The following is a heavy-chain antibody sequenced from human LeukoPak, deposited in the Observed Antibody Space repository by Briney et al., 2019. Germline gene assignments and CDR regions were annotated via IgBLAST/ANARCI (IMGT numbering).Heavy chain of an antibody. CDR3: ARHRPPRYYDSSGYYPNRGYFDY. CDR1: GGSFSGYY. V-gene: IGHV4-34*01. Sequence: SETLSLTCAVYGGSFSGYYWSWIRQPPGKGLEWIGEINHSGSTNYNPSLKSRVTISVDTSKNQFSLKLSSVTAADTAVYYCARHRPPRYYDSSGYYPNRGYFDYWGQGTLVTVSS. CDR2: INHSGST. D-gene: IGHD3-22*01. J-gene: IGHJ4*02.